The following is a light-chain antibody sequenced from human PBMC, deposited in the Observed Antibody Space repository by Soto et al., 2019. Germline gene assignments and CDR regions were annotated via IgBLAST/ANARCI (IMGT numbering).Light chain of an antibody. Sequence: EIVLTQSPGTLSLSPGERATLSCRASQSVSSSYLAWYQQKPGQATRLLIYGASSRATGIPSRFSSSGSGTDFTLTISRLEHEDFAVYYWQQYDSSPKTFGQGTKLEIK. CDR3: QQYDSSPKT. CDR1: QSVSSSY. CDR2: GAS. V-gene: IGKV3-20*01. J-gene: IGKJ2*01.